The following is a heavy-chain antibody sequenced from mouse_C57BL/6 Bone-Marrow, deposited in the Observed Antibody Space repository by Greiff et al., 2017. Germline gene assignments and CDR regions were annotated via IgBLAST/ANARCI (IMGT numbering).Heavy chain of an antibody. CDR2: ISSGGDYI. J-gene: IGHJ4*01. CDR1: GFTFSSYA. V-gene: IGHV5-9-1*02. D-gene: IGHD2-5*01. CDR3: TRDPFYSNFPMDY. Sequence: EVMLVESGEGLVKPGGSLKLSCAASGFTFSSYAMSWVRQTPEKRLEWVAYISSGGDYIYYADTVKGRFTISRDNARNTLYLQMSSLKSEDTAMYYCTRDPFYSNFPMDYWGQGTSVTVSS.